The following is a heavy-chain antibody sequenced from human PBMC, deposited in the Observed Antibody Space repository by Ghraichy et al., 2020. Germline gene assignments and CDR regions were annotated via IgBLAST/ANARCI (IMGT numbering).Heavy chain of an antibody. V-gene: IGHV4-31*03. Sequence: TLSLTCTVSGDSISSGDYYWSWIRQHPGKGLEWIGYIHDSGNTYYSPSLKSRLTMSLDTSKNQFSLKLSSVTAADTAMYYCARNWNSAQGFDPWGQGTLVTVSS. CDR2: IHDSGNT. J-gene: IGHJ5*02. CDR1: GDSISSGDYY. CDR3: ARNWNSAQGFDP. D-gene: IGHD1-7*01.